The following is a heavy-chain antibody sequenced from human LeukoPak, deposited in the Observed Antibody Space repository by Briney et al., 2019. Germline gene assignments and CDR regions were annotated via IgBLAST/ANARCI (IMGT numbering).Heavy chain of an antibody. CDR3: ARVRQLGLLGY. V-gene: IGHV4-34*01. CDR2: INHSGNT. CDR1: GGSFSGYY. J-gene: IGHJ4*02. D-gene: IGHD6-13*01. Sequence: SETLSLTCAVYGGSFSGYYWSWIRQPPGKGLEWIGEINHSGNTNYNPSLKSRVTISVDTSKNQFSLKLSSVTAADTAVYYCARVRQLGLLGYWGQGTLVTVSS.